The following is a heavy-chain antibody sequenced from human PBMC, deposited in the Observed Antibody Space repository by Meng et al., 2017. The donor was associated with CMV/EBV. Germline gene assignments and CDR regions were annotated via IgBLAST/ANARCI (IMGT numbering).Heavy chain of an antibody. D-gene: IGHD6-13*01. V-gene: IGHV1-18*01. CDR3: ARVGQQLTTHYYYYGMDV. J-gene: IGHJ6*02. CDR1: GYTFTNYG. CDR2: ISAYNGNT. Sequence: ASVKVSCKASGYTFTNYGISWVRQAPGQGLEWMGWISAYNGNTNDAQKVQGRVTMTTDTSTTTAYMELGSLRSDDTAVYYCARVGQQLTTHYYYYGMDVWGQGTTVTVSS.